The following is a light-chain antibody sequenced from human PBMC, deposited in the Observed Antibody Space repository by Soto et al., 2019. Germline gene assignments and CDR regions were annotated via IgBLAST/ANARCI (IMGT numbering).Light chain of an antibody. CDR2: DAS. CDR1: QSVSSH. CDR3: QQRSHWPT. Sequence: EIVLTQSPATLSFSPWERATLSCRASQSVSSHLAWYQRKPGQAPRLLIYDASNRATGIPGRFSGSGSGTDFTLTISSLEPEDFAVYYCQQRSHWPTFGPGTKVDI. V-gene: IGKV3-11*01. J-gene: IGKJ3*01.